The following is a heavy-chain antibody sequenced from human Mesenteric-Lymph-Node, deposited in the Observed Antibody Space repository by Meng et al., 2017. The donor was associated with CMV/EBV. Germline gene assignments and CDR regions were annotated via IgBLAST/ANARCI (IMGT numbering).Heavy chain of an antibody. CDR1: GYTFIDYY. D-gene: IGHD3-9*01. Sequence: VQLGQYGAKVKTPGGSVSVTQKAFGYTFIDYYINRVRQAPGQGLEWMGRINPKTGGRSYEQNFQGRVTMTRDTSINTAYMEVNRLNSDDTAMYYCARDRDTDWYSPFDYWGPGTLVTVSS. J-gene: IGHJ4*02. V-gene: IGHV1-2*06. CDR3: ARDRDTDWYSPFDY. CDR2: INPKTGGR.